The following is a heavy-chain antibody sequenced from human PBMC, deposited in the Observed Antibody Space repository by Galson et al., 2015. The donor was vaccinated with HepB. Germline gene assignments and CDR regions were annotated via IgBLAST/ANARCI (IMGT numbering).Heavy chain of an antibody. Sequence: VSCKASGYTFTSYYMHWVRQAPGQGLEWMGIINPSGGSTSYAQKFQGRVTMTRDTSTSTVYMELSSLRSEDTAVYYCARVISGGSARRKNDAFDIWGQGTMVTVSS. D-gene: IGHD2-15*01. CDR2: INPSGGST. J-gene: IGHJ3*02. CDR3: ARVISGGSARRKNDAFDI. V-gene: IGHV1-46*01. CDR1: GYTFTSYY.